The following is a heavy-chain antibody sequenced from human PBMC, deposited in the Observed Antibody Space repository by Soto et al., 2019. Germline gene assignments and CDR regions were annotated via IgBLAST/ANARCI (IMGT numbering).Heavy chain of an antibody. V-gene: IGHV3-66*01. CDR3: ARAQGLGDYMDV. J-gene: IGHJ6*03. CDR2: LYSGGST. D-gene: IGHD3-16*01. CDR1: GFNVSANY. Sequence: EVQLVESGGGLVQPGGSLRVSCAASGFNVSANYVSWVRQTPGTGLEWVSILYSGGSTHYADSVKGRFLISRDNSKNTVHLQMNGLTTGDTGLYFCARAQGLGDYMDVWGPGTTVIVS.